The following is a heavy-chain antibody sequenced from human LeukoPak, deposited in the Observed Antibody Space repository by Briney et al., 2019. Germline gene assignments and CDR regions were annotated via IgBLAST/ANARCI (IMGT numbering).Heavy chain of an antibody. J-gene: IGHJ1*01. V-gene: IGHV4-4*02. Sequence: SGTLSLTCAVSGGSISSSNWWTWVRQPPGKGLERIGEIFHSGSTNYNPSLKSRVTLSVDKSKNQFSLKLSSVTAADTAVYYRASGGNAEYLQHWGQGTLVTVSS. CDR2: IFHSGST. CDR1: GGSISSSNW. CDR3: ASGGNAEYLQH. D-gene: IGHD3-10*01.